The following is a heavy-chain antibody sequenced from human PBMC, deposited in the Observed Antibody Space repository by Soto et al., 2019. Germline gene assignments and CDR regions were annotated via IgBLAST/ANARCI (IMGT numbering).Heavy chain of an antibody. V-gene: IGHV1-18*01. J-gene: IGHJ5*02. CDR2: ISAYNGNT. CDR3: ARDTTIAVVVAEPEVWFDP. D-gene: IGHD2-15*01. Sequence: ASVKVSCKASGYTFTSYGISWVRQAPGQGLEWMGWISAYNGNTNYAQKLQGRVTMTTDTSTSTAYMELRSLRSDDTAVYYCARDTTIAVVVAEPEVWFDPWGQGTLVTVSS. CDR1: GYTFTSYG.